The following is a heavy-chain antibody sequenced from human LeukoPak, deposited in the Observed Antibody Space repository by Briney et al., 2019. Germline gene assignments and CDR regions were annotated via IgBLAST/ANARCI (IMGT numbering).Heavy chain of an antibody. CDR3: ARAIYDYVWGSYRLDAFDI. Sequence: GGSLRLSRAASGFTLSDYYMSWLRQAPAKGLEGVSYISSSGSTIYYADSVKGRFTISRDNAKNSLYLQMNSLRAEDTAVYYCARAIYDYVWGSYRLDAFDIWGQGTMVTVSS. CDR2: ISSSGSTI. V-gene: IGHV3-11*01. CDR1: GFTLSDYY. J-gene: IGHJ3*02. D-gene: IGHD3-16*02.